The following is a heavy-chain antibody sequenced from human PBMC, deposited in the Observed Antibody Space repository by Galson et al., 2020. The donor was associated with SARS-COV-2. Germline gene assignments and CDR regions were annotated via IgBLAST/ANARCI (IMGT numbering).Heavy chain of an antibody. CDR2: ISYDGSNK. V-gene: IGHV3-30*04. D-gene: IGHD6-19*01. J-gene: IGHJ3*02. Sequence: GESLKTSCAASGFTFSSYAMHWVRQAPGKGLEWVAVISYDGSNKYYADSVKGRFTIYRDNSKNTLYLQMNSLRAEDTAVYYCAREQIAVGDDVDIWGQGTMVTVSS. CDR3: AREQIAVGDDVDI. CDR1: GFTFSSYA.